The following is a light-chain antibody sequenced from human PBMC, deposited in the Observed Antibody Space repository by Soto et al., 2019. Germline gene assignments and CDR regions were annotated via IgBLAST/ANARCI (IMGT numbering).Light chain of an antibody. CDR2: AAS. Sequence: DVQMTQSPSSLSASVGDRVTITCRASRSISTYLNWYQHKPGKAPKLLIYAASTLQSGVPERFSGSGAGTDFTLTIAGLQPEDFAVYYCQQTYSAPLTFGGGTKVDIK. CDR3: QQTYSAPLT. J-gene: IGKJ4*01. V-gene: IGKV1-39*01. CDR1: RSISTY.